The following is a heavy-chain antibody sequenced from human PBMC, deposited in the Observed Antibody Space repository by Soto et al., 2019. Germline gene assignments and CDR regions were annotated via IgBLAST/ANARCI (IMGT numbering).Heavy chain of an antibody. Sequence: SETLSLTFTVSGGSISSGGYYWSWIRQHPGKGLELIGYIYYSGSTYYNPSLTSRVTISVDTSKNQFSLKLSSVTAADTAVYYCASGGYCSSTSCCPGWFHXWGQVTLFTVSX. V-gene: IGHV4-31*03. CDR3: ASGGYCSSTSCCPGWFHX. D-gene: IGHD2-2*01. CDR1: GGSISSGGYY. CDR2: IYYSGST. J-gene: IGHJ5*02.